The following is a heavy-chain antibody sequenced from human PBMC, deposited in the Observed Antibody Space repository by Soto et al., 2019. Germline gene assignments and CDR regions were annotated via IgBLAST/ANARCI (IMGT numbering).Heavy chain of an antibody. CDR1: GGSVSSGSHY. CDR3: ARDFCGGDCSDDYHYYAMDV. D-gene: IGHD2-21*02. CDR2: IYYSGST. Sequence: NPSETLSLTCTVSGGSVSSGSHYWSWIRQPPGKGLEWIGQIYYSGSTNYNPSLKSRVTISVDTSKNQFSLELSSVTAADTAVYYCARDFCGGDCSDDYHYYAMDVWGQGTTVTVSS. V-gene: IGHV4-61*01. J-gene: IGHJ6*02.